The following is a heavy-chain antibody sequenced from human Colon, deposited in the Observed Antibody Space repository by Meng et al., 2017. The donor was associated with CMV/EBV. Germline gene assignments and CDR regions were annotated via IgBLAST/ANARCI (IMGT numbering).Heavy chain of an antibody. D-gene: IGHD2-2*01. J-gene: IGHJ4*02. Sequence: GESLKISCVASGFTFSSYAMLWVRQAPGKGLEWVSIFYSGGSKTSYADSVKGRFTISRDDAENTLYLQMNNLTTDDTDVYYCAKLGSRQCFDYWGQGTLVTVSS. CDR3: AKLGSRQCFDY. CDR1: GFTFSSYA. CDR2: FYSGGSKT. V-gene: IGHV3-23*03.